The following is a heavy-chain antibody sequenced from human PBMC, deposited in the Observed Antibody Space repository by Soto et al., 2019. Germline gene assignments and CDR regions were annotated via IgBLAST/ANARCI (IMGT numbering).Heavy chain of an antibody. CDR1: GGSVSSGSYY. Sequence: SETLSLTCTVSGGSVSSGSYYWSWIRQPPGKGLEWIGYIYYSGSTNYNPSLKSRVTISVDTSKNQFSLKLSSVTAADTAVYYCARATGYYTDTFDPWGQGTVVTVSS. D-gene: IGHD3-9*01. J-gene: IGHJ5*02. CDR2: IYYSGST. CDR3: ARATGYYTDTFDP. V-gene: IGHV4-61*01.